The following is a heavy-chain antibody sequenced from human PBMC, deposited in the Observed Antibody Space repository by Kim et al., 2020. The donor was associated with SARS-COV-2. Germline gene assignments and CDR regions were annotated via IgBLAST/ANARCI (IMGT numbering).Heavy chain of an antibody. V-gene: IGHV4-34*01. CDR1: GGSFSGYY. D-gene: IGHD3-10*01. CDR3: AKTGYYYYYMDV. Sequence: SETLSLTCAVYGGSFSGYYWSWIRQPPGKGLEWIGEINHSGSTNYNPSLKSRVTISVDTSKNQFSLKLSSVTAADTAVYYCAKTGYYYYYMDVWGKGTTVTVSS. CDR2: INHSGST. J-gene: IGHJ6*03.